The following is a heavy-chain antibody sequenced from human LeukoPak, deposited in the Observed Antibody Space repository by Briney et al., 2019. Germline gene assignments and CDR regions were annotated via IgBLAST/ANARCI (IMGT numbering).Heavy chain of an antibody. D-gene: IGHD3-10*01. Sequence: GGSLRLSCAASGFTVSSNYMSWVRQAPGKGLEWVSVIYSGGSTYYADSVKGRFTISRDNSKNTLYLQMNSLRAEDTAVYYCARVDYYGSGSYYNSYYYYYYMDVWGKGTTVTVSS. CDR2: IYSGGST. CDR3: ARVDYYGSGSYYNSYYYYYYMDV. J-gene: IGHJ6*03. V-gene: IGHV3-53*01. CDR1: GFTVSSNY.